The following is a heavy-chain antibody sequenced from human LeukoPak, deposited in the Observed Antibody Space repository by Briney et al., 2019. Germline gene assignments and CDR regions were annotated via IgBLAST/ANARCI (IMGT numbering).Heavy chain of an antibody. D-gene: IGHD2-15*01. V-gene: IGHV1-18*01. Sequence: ASVKVSCKASGYAFTSYGISWVRQAPGQGLEWMGWISAYNGNTNYAQKLQGRVTMTTDTSTSTAYMELRSLRSDDTAVYYCARDVRRYCSGGSCYFDYWGQGTLVTVSS. CDR1: GYAFTSYG. J-gene: IGHJ4*02. CDR2: ISAYNGNT. CDR3: ARDVRRYCSGGSCYFDY.